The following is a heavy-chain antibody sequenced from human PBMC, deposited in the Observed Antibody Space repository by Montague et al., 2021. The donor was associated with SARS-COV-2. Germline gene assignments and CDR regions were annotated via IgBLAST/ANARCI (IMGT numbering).Heavy chain of an antibody. V-gene: IGHV3-43*01. CDR3: AKDLILGSGIRFDY. J-gene: IGHJ4*02. CDR1: GFTFDDYT. Sequence: SLRLSCSASGFTFDDYTMHWVRQAPGKGLEWVSLISWDGGSTYYXDSVKGRFTTSRDNSKNSLYLQMNSLRTEDTALYYCAKDLILGSGIRFDYWGQGTLVTVSS. D-gene: IGHD2-21*02. CDR2: ISWDGGST.